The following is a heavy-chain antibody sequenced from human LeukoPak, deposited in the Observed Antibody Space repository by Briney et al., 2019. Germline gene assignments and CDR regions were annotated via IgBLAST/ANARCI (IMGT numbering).Heavy chain of an antibody. J-gene: IGHJ3*02. D-gene: IGHD6-13*01. V-gene: IGHV4-34*01. CDR2: INHSGST. Sequence: SETLSLTCAVYGGSFSGYYWSWIRQPPGKGLEWIGEINHSGSTYYNPSLKSRVTISVDTSKNQFSLKLSSVTAADTAVYYCARVGYSSTVYDAFDIWGQGTMVTVSS. CDR3: ARVGYSSTVYDAFDI. CDR1: GGSFSGYY.